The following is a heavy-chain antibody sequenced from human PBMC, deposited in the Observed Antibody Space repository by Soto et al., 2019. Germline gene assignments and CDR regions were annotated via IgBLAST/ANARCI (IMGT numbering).Heavy chain of an antibody. V-gene: IGHV1-8*01. J-gene: IGHJ3*02. CDR2: VNPNSGNT. CDR3: ARASYLDPAFDI. CDR1: GYTFTSYD. D-gene: IGHD2-2*03. Sequence: QVQLVQSGAEVKRPGASVKVSCKASGYTFTSYDFNWVRQAPGQGLEWMGWVNPNSGNTDYAQKFQGRVTMTRNTSTRTAYMGLSSLRSEDTAVYYCARASYLDPAFDIWGQGTMVTVSS.